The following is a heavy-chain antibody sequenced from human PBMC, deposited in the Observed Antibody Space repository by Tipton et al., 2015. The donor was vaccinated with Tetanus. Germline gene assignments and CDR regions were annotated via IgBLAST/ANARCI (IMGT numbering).Heavy chain of an antibody. J-gene: IGHJ4*02. Sequence: QSGAEVKKPGASVRVSCKAFGYAFASYDLNWVRQASGQGLEWLGYMNPKTGPAGYAQKFQGRVTMTSDISSSTAYMELRNLRSDDTAVYYCARGNRGSSWYLWGQGTLVIVSS. CDR3: ARGNRGSSWYL. CDR2: MNPKTGPA. CDR1: GYAFASYD. D-gene: IGHD6-13*01. V-gene: IGHV1-8*01.